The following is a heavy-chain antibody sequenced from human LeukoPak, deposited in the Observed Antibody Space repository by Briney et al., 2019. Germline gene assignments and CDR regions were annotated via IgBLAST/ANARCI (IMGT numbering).Heavy chain of an antibody. CDR1: GYTFTGYY. D-gene: IGHD3-10*01. V-gene: IGHV1-2*04. Sequence: ASVKVSCKASGYTFTGYYMHWVRQAPGQGLEWMGWINPNSDGTNYAQKFQGWVTMTRDTSISTAYMELSRLRSDDTAVYYCARDGGSGSYYYYGMDVWGQGTTVTVSS. CDR3: ARDGGSGSYYYYGMDV. J-gene: IGHJ6*02. CDR2: INPNSDGT.